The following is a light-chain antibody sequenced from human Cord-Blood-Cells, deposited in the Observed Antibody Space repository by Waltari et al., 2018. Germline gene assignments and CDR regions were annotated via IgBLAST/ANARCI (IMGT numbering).Light chain of an antibody. CDR2: DVS. V-gene: IGLV2-11*01. CDR3: CSYAGSYTFVV. J-gene: IGLJ2*01. Sequence: QSALPQPRSVSGSPGQSVTISCTGTSSDVGGYNYVSWYHQHPGKAPKLMIYDVSKRPSGVPDRFSGSKSGNTASLTISGLQAEDEADYYCCSYAGSYTFVVFGGGTKLTVL. CDR1: SSDVGGYNY.